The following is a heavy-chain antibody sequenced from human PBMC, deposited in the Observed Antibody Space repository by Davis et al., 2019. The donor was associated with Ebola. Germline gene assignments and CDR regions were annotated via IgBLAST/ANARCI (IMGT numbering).Heavy chain of an antibody. D-gene: IGHD3-10*01. Sequence: GESLKISCAASGFTFSSYSMNWVRQAPGKGLEWVSYINSGSSIIYYAESVKGRFTISRDNAKNSLYLQMNSLRAEDTAVYYCARDPYYYGSGSFDYWGQGTLVTVSS. CDR1: GFTFSSYS. CDR2: INSGSSII. V-gene: IGHV3-48*01. J-gene: IGHJ4*02. CDR3: ARDPYYYGSGSFDY.